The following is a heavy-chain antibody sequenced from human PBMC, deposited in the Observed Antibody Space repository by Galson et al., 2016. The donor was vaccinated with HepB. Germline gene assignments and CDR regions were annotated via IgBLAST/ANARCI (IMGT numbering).Heavy chain of an antibody. J-gene: IGHJ4*02. D-gene: IGHD3-10*01. V-gene: IGHV3-53*01. CDR1: GFTFSDYY. Sequence: SLRLSCAASGFTFSDYYMSWIRQAPGKGLEWVSLIYSGGSTYYADSVKGRFTISRDNSKNTLYLQMNSLRAEDTAVYYCARLYFGSGGAVDYWGQGTLVTVFS. CDR2: IYSGGST. CDR3: ARLYFGSGGAVDY.